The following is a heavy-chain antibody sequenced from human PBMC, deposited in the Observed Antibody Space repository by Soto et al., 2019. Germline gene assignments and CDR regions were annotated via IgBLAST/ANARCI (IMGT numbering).Heavy chain of an antibody. D-gene: IGHD3-10*01. Sequence: QVPLVQSGAELKKPGSSVKFSCKASGDTFSGYPINWVRQAPGEGLEWMGRINPVFGTTNDAQRFEGRVTFTADESTNTAYMELRGLLSEDTAVYYCARDGGFGELKYWGPGTLVTVSS. CDR3: ARDGGFGELKY. CDR1: GDTFSGYP. CDR2: INPVFGTT. V-gene: IGHV1-69*18. J-gene: IGHJ4*02.